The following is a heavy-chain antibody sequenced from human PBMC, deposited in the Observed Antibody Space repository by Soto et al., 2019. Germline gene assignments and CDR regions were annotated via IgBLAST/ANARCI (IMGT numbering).Heavy chain of an antibody. CDR1: GGTFSSYA. Sequence: QVQLVQSGAEVKKPGSSVKVSCKASGGTFSSYAISWVRQAPGQGLEWMGGIIPIFGSANYAQKFQGRVTITADESTSTAYMELSSLRSEDTAVYYCARRAYSGSDPRWYFDLWGRGTLVTVSS. D-gene: IGHD5-12*01. CDR3: ARRAYSGSDPRWYFDL. V-gene: IGHV1-69*12. J-gene: IGHJ2*01. CDR2: IIPIFGSA.